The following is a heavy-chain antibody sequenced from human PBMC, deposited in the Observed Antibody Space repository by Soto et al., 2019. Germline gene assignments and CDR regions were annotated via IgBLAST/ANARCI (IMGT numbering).Heavy chain of an antibody. CDR1: AYIFTNHW. Sequence: GASLKISCEGSAYIFTNHWIGWVRQMPGDGLEWMGIIYPGDSDTRYNPSFRGQVTISADKTTSTAYLQWSSLKASDSSMYYCARSPEGWELSYLDDWGQGAMVTVSS. CDR3: ARSPEGWELSYLDD. J-gene: IGHJ4*02. D-gene: IGHD1-26*01. CDR2: IYPGDSDT. V-gene: IGHV5-51*01.